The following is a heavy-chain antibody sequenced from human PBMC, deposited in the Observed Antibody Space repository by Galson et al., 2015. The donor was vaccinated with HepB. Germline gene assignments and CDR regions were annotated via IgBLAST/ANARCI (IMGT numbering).Heavy chain of an antibody. Sequence: QSGAEVTKPGESLKISCKGSGYSFTTFWITWVRQRPGKGLEWLGRIDPSDPYTDYRPSFQGPVAISVDKSITTAYLQWSSLKASDTAMYYCVSRQYYFASGTYYNVSDYWGQGTLVTVSS. CDR3: VSRQYYFASGTYYNVSDY. J-gene: IGHJ4*02. D-gene: IGHD3-10*01. CDR1: GYSFTTFW. V-gene: IGHV5-10-1*01. CDR2: IDPSDPYT.